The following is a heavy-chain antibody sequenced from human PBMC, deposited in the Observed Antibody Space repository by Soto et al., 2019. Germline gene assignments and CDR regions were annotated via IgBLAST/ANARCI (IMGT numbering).Heavy chain of an antibody. CDR3: XXXXXXAGGWYFDI. CDR2: IGAIVYNDAT. D-gene: IGHD1-26*01. J-gene: IGHJ2*01. Sequence: QLQVVQSEVEVKRPGASVRISCKASGFTLDNHAMTWVRQAPGKGLEWMGWIGAIVYNDATNYARKFQGRLTMARDXXPXXXXXXXXXXXXXXXXXXXXXXXXXXAGGWYFDIWGRGTLVVVSS. CDR1: GFTLDNHA. V-gene: IGHV1-18*01.